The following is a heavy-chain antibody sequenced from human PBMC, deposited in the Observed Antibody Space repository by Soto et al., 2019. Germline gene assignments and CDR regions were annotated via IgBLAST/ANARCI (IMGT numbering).Heavy chain of an antibody. J-gene: IGHJ4*02. Sequence: QVQLVESGGGVVQPGRSLRLSCAASGFTFSNCAMHWVRQAPGKGLEWVAVISYDGSNKYYADSVKGRFTISRDNSKNTLYLQMNSLGAEDTAVYYCARSSPSDSSSYSNPDYWGQGTLVTVSS. D-gene: IGHD3-22*01. V-gene: IGHV3-30-3*01. CDR3: ARSSPSDSSSYSNPDY. CDR2: ISYDGSNK. CDR1: GFTFSNCA.